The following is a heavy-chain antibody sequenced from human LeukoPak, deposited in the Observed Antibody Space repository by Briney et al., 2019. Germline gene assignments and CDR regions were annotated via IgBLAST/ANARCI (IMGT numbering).Heavy chain of an antibody. D-gene: IGHD3-3*01. CDR2: IYYSRST. CDR1: GGSISSYY. CDR3: ARQRFLEGYFDY. V-gene: IGHV4-59*08. J-gene: IGHJ4*02. Sequence: SETLSLTCTVSGGSISSYYWSWIRQPPGKGLEWIGYIYYSRSTNYNPSLKSRVTISVDTSKNQFSLKLSSVTAADTAVYYCARQRFLEGYFDYWGQGTLVTVSS.